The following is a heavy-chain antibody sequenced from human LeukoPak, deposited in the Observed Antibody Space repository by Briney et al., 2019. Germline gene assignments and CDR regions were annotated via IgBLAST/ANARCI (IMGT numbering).Heavy chain of an antibody. CDR1: GFTFSRHW. D-gene: IGHD7-27*01. Sequence: GGSLRLSCVASGFTFSRHWMSWVRQAPGKGLEWVADIKQDGSQKYYVDSVKGRFTISRDNAKNSLYLQMNSLRAEDTAVYYCAREHWGLDYWGQGTLVTVFS. CDR3: AREHWGLDY. V-gene: IGHV3-7*01. J-gene: IGHJ4*02. CDR2: IKQDGSQK.